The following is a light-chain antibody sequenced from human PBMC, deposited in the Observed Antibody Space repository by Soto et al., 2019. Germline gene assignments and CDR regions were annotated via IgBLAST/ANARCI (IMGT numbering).Light chain of an antibody. CDR1: SSDVGPYNY. CDR2: QVS. Sequence: QSALTQPPSASGSPGQSVAISCTGTSSDVGPYNYVSWYQQYPGKAPKLMIYQVSTRPSGFPDRFSGSKSGNTASLTVSGLQAEDEADYYCSSYVGSNNPIFGGGTKLTVL. J-gene: IGLJ2*01. CDR3: SSYVGSNNPI. V-gene: IGLV2-8*01.